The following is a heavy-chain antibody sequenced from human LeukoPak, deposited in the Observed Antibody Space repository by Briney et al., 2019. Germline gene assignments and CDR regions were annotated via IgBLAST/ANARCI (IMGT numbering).Heavy chain of an antibody. CDR2: ISYDGSNK. CDR1: GFTFSSYA. V-gene: IGHV3-30-3*01. Sequence: GGSLRLSCAASGFTFSSYAMHWVRQAPGKGLEWAAVISYDGSNKYYADSVKGRFTISRDNSKNTLYLQMNSLRAEDTAVYHCARALRGLIAGTLRGDAFDIWGQGTMVTVSS. D-gene: IGHD6-13*01. CDR3: ARALRGLIAGTLRGDAFDI. J-gene: IGHJ3*02.